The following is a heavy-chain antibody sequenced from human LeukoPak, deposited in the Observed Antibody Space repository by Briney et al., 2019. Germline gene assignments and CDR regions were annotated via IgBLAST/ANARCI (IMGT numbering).Heavy chain of an antibody. Sequence: SSHTFSLTCTLAAASISSACYYWSWIREHPGKGLAWLGYIYYSASTNYNPSLKTRVTISVDTYKNQFSLKLSSVTAADTAAYYCARVNEGSSTSCYRCAPFYFDYWGQGTLVTVSS. V-gene: IGHV4-31*03. J-gene: IGHJ4*02. CDR2: IYYSAST. CDR1: AASISSACYY. D-gene: IGHD2-2*02. CDR3: ARVNEGSSTSCYRCAPFYFDY.